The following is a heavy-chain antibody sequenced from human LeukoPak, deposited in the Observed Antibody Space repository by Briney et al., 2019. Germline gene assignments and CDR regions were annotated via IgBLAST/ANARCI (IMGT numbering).Heavy chain of an antibody. CDR2: INHSGST. J-gene: IGHJ6*02. D-gene: IGHD2-21*01. Sequence: SETLSLTCAVYGGSLSDYYWSWIRQPPGKGLEWIGEINHSGSTNYNPSLKSRVTISVDTSKNQFSLKLSSVTAADTAVYYCARGIGIYYYGMDVWGQGTTVTVSS. CDR3: ARGIGIYYYGMDV. CDR1: GGSLSDYY. V-gene: IGHV4-34*01.